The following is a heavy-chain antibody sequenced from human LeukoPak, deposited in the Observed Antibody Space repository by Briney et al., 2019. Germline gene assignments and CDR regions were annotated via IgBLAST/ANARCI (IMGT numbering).Heavy chain of an antibody. CDR1: GGTFSSYA. J-gene: IGHJ5*02. V-gene: IGHV1-69*13. CDR2: IIPIFGTV. CDR3: AREGLAIEIVGATNWFDP. D-gene: IGHD1-26*01. Sequence: SVKVSCKASGGTFSSYAISWVRQAPGQGLEWMGGIIPIFGTVNYAQKFQGRVTITADESTSTAYMELSSLRSEDTAVYYCAREGLAIEIVGATNWFDPWGQGTLVTVSS.